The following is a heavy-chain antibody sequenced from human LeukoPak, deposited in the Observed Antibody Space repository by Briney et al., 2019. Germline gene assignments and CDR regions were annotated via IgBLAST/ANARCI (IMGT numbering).Heavy chain of an antibody. CDR2: IYYSGNT. CDR1: GVSISSSNSY. Sequence: SETLSLTCTVSGVSISSSNSYWGWIRQPPGKGLEWIGSIYYSGNTYYNASLKSQVSISIDTSKNQFSLKLSSVTAADTAVYYCAGGSSSWYGLGYSYGNYFDYWGQGTLVTVSS. CDR3: AGGSSSWYGLGYSYGNYFDY. D-gene: IGHD6-13*01. J-gene: IGHJ4*02. V-gene: IGHV4-39*07.